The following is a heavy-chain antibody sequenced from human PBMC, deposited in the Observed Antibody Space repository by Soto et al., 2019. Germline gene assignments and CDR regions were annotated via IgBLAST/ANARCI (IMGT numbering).Heavy chain of an antibody. Sequence: EVQLVESGGGLVKPGGSLTLSCAASGFTFSTYSMNWIRQAPGKGLEWVSSVSSSSTYIYYADSVKGRFTVSRDNAKNSLFLQMNSLRAEDTGVYYCAREEHTLIAVVGYVGDHGMDVWGQGTTVTVSS. V-gene: IGHV3-21*01. CDR2: VSSSSTYI. D-gene: IGHD3-22*01. CDR1: GFTFSTYS. J-gene: IGHJ6*02. CDR3: AREEHTLIAVVGYVGDHGMDV.